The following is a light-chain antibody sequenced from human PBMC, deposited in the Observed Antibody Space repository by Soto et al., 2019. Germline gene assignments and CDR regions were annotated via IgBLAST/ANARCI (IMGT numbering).Light chain of an antibody. CDR1: QSVSSN. CDR3: QQYKSWPYT. V-gene: IGKV3-15*01. J-gene: IGKJ2*01. Sequence: EIVMTQSPATLSVSPGERATLSCRASQSVSSNLAWYQQKPGQAPRLLIYGASTRATGIPARFSGSGSGTEFTLTISSLQSEDFAVYYCQQYKSWPYTFGQGTKVDIK. CDR2: GAS.